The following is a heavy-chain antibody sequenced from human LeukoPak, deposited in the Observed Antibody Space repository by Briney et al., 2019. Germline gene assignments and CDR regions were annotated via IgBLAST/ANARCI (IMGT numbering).Heavy chain of an antibody. Sequence: ASVMVSCKASGYTFTNYGISWVRQAPGQGLEWVGWISGHNDNAHYAQKLQGRVTMTRETSTSTVYMELRSLSSDDTAIYYCARDGNDVMDYWGQGTLVTVSS. CDR1: GYTFTNYG. CDR3: ARDGNDVMDY. CDR2: ISGHNDNA. V-gene: IGHV1-18*01. J-gene: IGHJ4*02. D-gene: IGHD1-1*01.